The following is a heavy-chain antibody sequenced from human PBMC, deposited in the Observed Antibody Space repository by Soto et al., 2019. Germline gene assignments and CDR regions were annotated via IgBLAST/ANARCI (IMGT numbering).Heavy chain of an antibody. CDR2: ISASGDIT. J-gene: IGHJ5*02. Sequence: EVQVLESGGDLVQPGGSLRLSCAASGFTFSTYAMTWVRQAPGKGLEWISAISASGDITYYADSVKGRFTISTDNSNNALYLQRDSLRPEDTAVYYCTEISGGYGSWVSFGAWGQGPMVTVSS. D-gene: IGHD3-10*01. V-gene: IGHV3-23*01. CDR3: TEISGGYGSWVSFGA. CDR1: GFTFSTYA.